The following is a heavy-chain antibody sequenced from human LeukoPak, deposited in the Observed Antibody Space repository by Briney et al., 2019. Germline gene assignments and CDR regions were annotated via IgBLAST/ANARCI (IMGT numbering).Heavy chain of an antibody. Sequence: LSETLSLTCAVYGGSFSGYYWSWIRQPPGKGLEWIGEINHSGSTNYNPSLKSRVTISVDTSKNQFSLKLSSVTAADTAVYYCARGLGSSSLYYFDYWGQGTLVTVSS. D-gene: IGHD6-6*01. V-gene: IGHV4-34*01. CDR3: ARGLGSSSLYYFDY. CDR2: INHSGST. J-gene: IGHJ4*02. CDR1: GGSFSGYY.